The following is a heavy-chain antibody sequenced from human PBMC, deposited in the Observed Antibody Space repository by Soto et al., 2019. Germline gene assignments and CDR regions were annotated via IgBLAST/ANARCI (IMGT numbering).Heavy chain of an antibody. CDR1: GYFFAGYW. Sequence: PGESLKISCKGSGYFFAGYWIAWVRQMPGKGLEWMGIIYPDNSNTKYSRSFQGQVTISADKSSSTAYLQWSSLKASDTAIYYCARQGAAVPTVPLIWFDPWGQGTPVTVSS. D-gene: IGHD6-13*01. CDR2: IYPDNSNT. V-gene: IGHV5-51*01. CDR3: ARQGAAVPTVPLIWFDP. J-gene: IGHJ5*02.